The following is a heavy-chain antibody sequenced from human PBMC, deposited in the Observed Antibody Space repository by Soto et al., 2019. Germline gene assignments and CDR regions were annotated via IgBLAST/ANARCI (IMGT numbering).Heavy chain of an antibody. Sequence: SETLSLTCAVSGDSINYSYWSWIRQPPGKRLERIGNIYYTGTTTYNPSLESRVTMSVDTSKNQFSLKLNSVDAADTAVYYCAKYSSTEAEGFTLDYWGRRPLFPVS. CDR3: AKYSSTEAEGFTLDY. CDR1: GDSINYSY. J-gene: IGHJ4*02. D-gene: IGHD2-2*01. CDR2: IYYTGTT. V-gene: IGHV4-59*01.